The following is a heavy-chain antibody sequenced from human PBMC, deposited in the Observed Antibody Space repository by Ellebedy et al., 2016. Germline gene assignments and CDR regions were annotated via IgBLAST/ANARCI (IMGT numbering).Heavy chain of an antibody. Sequence: GESLKISXAASGFTFSSYGMHWVRQAPGKGLEWVAVISYDGSNKYYADSVKGRFTISRDNSKNTLYLQMNSLRAEDTAVYYCVKVFKGSSGSSFDYWGQGTLVTVSS. CDR2: ISYDGSNK. D-gene: IGHD3-22*01. V-gene: IGHV3-30*18. CDR1: GFTFSSYG. J-gene: IGHJ4*02. CDR3: VKVFKGSSGSSFDY.